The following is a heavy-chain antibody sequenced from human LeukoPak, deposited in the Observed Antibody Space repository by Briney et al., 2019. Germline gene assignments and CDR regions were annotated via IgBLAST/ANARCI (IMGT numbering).Heavy chain of an antibody. CDR1: GYTFSAYY. J-gene: IGHJ3*02. Sequence: ASVKVSCKASGYTFSAYYTHWVRQAPGQGLEWMGWINPNSGATHSGQKFQGRVTVTRDTSISTAYMELSRLRSDDTAVYYCARGIGYNIGDAFDIWGQGTMVTVSS. D-gene: IGHD5-18*01. CDR3: ARGIGYNIGDAFDI. V-gene: IGHV1-2*02. CDR2: INPNSGAT.